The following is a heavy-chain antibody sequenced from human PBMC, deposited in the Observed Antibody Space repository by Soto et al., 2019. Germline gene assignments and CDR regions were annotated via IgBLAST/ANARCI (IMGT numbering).Heavy chain of an antibody. CDR1: GFTFSSYA. Sequence: GGSLRLSCAASGFTFSSYAMHWVRQAPGKGLEWVAVISYDGSNKYYADSVKGRFTISRDNSKNTLYLQMNSLRAEDTAVYYCARDHSSGWYGNHDYWGQGTLVTVSS. D-gene: IGHD6-19*01. J-gene: IGHJ4*02. CDR3: ARDHSSGWYGNHDY. CDR2: ISYDGSNK. V-gene: IGHV3-30-3*01.